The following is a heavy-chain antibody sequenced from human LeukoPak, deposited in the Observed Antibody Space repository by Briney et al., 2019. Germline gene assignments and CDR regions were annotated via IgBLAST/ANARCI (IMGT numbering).Heavy chain of an antibody. CDR3: ARHESYYDFWSGQNWFDP. Sequence: SETLSLTCTVSGGSISSYYWSWIRQPPGKGLEWIGYIYYSGSTNYNPSLKSRVTISVDTSKNQFSLKLSSVTAADTAVYYCARHESYYDFWSGQNWFDPWDQGTLVTVSS. J-gene: IGHJ5*02. D-gene: IGHD3-3*01. V-gene: IGHV4-59*08. CDR1: GGSISSYY. CDR2: IYYSGST.